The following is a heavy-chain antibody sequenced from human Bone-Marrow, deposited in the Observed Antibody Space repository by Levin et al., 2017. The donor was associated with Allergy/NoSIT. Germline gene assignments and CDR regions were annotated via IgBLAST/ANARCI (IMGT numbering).Heavy chain of an antibody. J-gene: IGHJ6*02. Sequence: GESLKISCAASGFTFSSYWMSWVRQAPGKGLEWVANIKQDGSEKYYVDSVKGRFTISRDNAKNSLYLQMNSLRAEDTAVYYCARSLGYCISTSCYNYGMDVWGQGTTVTVSS. CDR1: GFTFSSYW. V-gene: IGHV3-7*01. CDR3: ARSLGYCISTSCYNYGMDV. D-gene: IGHD2-2*02. CDR2: IKQDGSEK.